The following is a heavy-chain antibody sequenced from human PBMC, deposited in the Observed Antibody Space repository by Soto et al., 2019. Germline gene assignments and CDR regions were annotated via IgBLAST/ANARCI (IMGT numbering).Heavy chain of an antibody. J-gene: IGHJ6*02. CDR3: ARSKGSTSWGGTYYYYGMDV. Sequence: PGGSLRLSCAASGFTFSSYGMHWVRQAPGKGLEWVAVIWYDGSNKYYADSVKGRFTISRDNSKNTLYLQMNSLRAEDTAVYYCARSKGSTSWGGTYYYYGMDVWGQGTTVTVSS. D-gene: IGHD2-2*01. CDR1: GFTFSSYG. V-gene: IGHV3-33*01. CDR2: IWYDGSNK.